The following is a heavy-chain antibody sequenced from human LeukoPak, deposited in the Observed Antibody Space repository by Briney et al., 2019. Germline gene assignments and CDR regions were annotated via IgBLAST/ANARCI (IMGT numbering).Heavy chain of an antibody. CDR2: ISGSGDST. Sequence: AGGSLRLSRAASGFTFSNYAMRWVRQAPGKGLEWVSGISGSGDSTYYADSVKGRFTISRDNAKNSLYLQMNSLRAEDTAVYYCAELGITMIGGVWGKGTTVTISS. D-gene: IGHD3-10*02. CDR1: GFTFSNYA. V-gene: IGHV3-23*01. J-gene: IGHJ6*04. CDR3: AELGITMIGGV.